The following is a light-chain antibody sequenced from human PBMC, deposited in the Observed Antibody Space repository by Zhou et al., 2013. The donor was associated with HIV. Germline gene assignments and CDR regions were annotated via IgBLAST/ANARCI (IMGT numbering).Light chain of an antibody. Sequence: DIQMTQSPSTLSASVGDRVTITCRASQSISSWLAWYQQKPGKAPKLLIYRASTLESGVPSRFSGSGSGTEFTLTINNLQPEDFATHYCQQVNSYPLTFGQGTRLDIK. CDR1: QSISSW. J-gene: IGKJ5*01. V-gene: IGKV1-5*03. CDR2: RAS. CDR3: QQVNSYPLT.